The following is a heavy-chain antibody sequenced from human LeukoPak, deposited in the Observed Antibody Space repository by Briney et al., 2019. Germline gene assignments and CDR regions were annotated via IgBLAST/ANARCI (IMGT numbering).Heavy chain of an antibody. CDR3: ARRYGRSGYRQDVFDI. D-gene: IGHD6-13*01. CDR2: IYPGDSDT. CDR1: GYSFTSYW. Sequence: GESLKISCKGSGYSFTSYWIGWVRQMPGKGLEWMGIIYPGDSDTRYSPSFQGQVTISADKSISTAYLQWSSLKASDTAMYYCARRYGRSGYRQDVFDIGGKGKRVTVS. V-gene: IGHV5-51*01. J-gene: IGHJ3*02.